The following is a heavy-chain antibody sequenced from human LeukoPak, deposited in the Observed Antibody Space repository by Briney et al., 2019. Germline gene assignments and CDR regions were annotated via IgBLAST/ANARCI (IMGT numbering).Heavy chain of an antibody. CDR3: AKDPRGGYSGSWYFDY. CDR2: ISGGGDPT. CDR1: GFTFNNYV. D-gene: IGHD1-26*01. Sequence: GGSLRLSCTASGFTFNNYVMSWVRQAPGKGLEWVSAISGGGDPTYYADSVKGRFTISRDNSKNTLYLQMNSLRAEDTAVYYCAKDPRGGYSGSWYFDYWGQGTPVTVSS. V-gene: IGHV3-23*01. J-gene: IGHJ4*02.